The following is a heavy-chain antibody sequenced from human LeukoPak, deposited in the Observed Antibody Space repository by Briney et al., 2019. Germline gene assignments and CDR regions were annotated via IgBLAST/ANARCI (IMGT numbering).Heavy chain of an antibody. J-gene: IGHJ6*03. Sequence: SVKVSCKASGGTFSSYTISWVRQAPGQGLEWMGRIIPILGIANYAQKFQGRVTITADKSTSTAYMELSSLRSEDTAVYYCARGHYDFWSGYYDHIDVWGKGTTVTVSS. D-gene: IGHD3-3*01. V-gene: IGHV1-69*02. CDR2: IIPILGIA. CDR3: ARGHYDFWSGYYDHIDV. CDR1: GGTFSSYT.